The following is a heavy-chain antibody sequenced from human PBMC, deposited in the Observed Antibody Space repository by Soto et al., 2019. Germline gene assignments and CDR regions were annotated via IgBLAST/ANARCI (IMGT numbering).Heavy chain of an antibody. D-gene: IGHD6-19*01. Sequence: GGSLRLSCAASGFTFSSYNMHWVRQATGKGLEWVSAIGTAGDTYYPGSVKGRFTISRENAKNSLYLQMNSLRAEDTAVYYCAREIPGIAVAGTRLRAYYYYGMDVWGQGTXVTVSS. V-gene: IGHV3-13*01. CDR3: AREIPGIAVAGTRLRAYYYYGMDV. CDR2: IGTAGDT. CDR1: GFTFSSYN. J-gene: IGHJ6*02.